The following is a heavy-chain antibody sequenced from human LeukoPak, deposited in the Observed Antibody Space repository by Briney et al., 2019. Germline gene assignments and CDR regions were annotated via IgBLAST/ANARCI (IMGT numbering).Heavy chain of an antibody. CDR3: AREGPYSSSPFDY. CDR2: INPNSGGT. D-gene: IGHD6-6*01. CDR1: GYTFTGYY. V-gene: IGHV1-2*02. J-gene: IGHJ4*02. Sequence: ASVKVSCKASGYTFTGYYMHWVRQAPGQGLEWMGWINPNSGGTNYAQKFQGRVTMTRDTSISTAYMELSRLRSDDTAVYYCAREGPYSSSPFDYWGQGTLVTVSS.